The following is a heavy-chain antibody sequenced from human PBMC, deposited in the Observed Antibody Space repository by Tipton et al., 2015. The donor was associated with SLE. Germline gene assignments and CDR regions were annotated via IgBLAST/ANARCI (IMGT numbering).Heavy chain of an antibody. CDR1: GGSFSVHY. D-gene: IGHD1-26*01. CDR3: AREGPGTSAFDI. V-gene: IGHV4-34*01. CDR2: IDHSGST. J-gene: IGHJ3*02. Sequence: TLSLTCAVYGGSFSVHYWTWSWIRQPPGKGLEWIGEIDHSGSTNYNLSLKSRVTISRDTSKSQFSLKLSSVTAADTAVYYCAREGPGTSAFDIWGQGTMVTVSS.